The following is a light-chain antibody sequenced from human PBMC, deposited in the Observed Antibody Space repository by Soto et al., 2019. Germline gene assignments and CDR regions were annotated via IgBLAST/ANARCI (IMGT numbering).Light chain of an antibody. V-gene: IGKV3-15*01. J-gene: IGKJ2*01. CDR3: HQYDDGPYT. Sequence: EIEMTQAPATLSLAPGGRGTPSCRASESVSTNLAWYQQKPGQAPRLLIYGASTRATGIPVRFSGSGSGTESTLTISSLQSEDFAVYYCHQYDDGPYTFGQGTKVDIK. CDR2: GAS. CDR1: ESVSTN.